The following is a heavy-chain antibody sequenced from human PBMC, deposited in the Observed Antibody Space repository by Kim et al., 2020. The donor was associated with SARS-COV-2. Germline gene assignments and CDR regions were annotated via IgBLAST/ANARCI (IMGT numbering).Heavy chain of an antibody. CDR1: GFTFSSYW. CDR2: IKQDGSEK. Sequence: GGSLRLSCAASGFTFSSYWMSWVRQAPGKGLEWVANIKQDGSEKYYVDSVKGRFTISRDNAKNSLYLQMNSLRAEDTAVYYCASDAITYYHDSSGYYYEYYFDYWGQGTLVTVSS. CDR3: ASDAITYYHDSSGYYYEYYFDY. J-gene: IGHJ4*02. D-gene: IGHD3-22*01. V-gene: IGHV3-7*01.